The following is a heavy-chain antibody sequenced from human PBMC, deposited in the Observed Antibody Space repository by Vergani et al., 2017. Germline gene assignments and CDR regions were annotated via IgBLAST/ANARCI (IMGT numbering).Heavy chain of an antibody. Sequence: VQLVESGGGVVQPGRSLRLSCAASGFTLSSYGMHWVRQAPGKGLEWVAVISYDGSNKYYADSVKGRFTISRDNSKNTLYLQMNSLRAEDTAVYYCAKDRTGTTLIDGMDVWGQGTTVTVSS. D-gene: IGHD1-7*01. J-gene: IGHJ6*02. CDR2: ISYDGSNK. V-gene: IGHV3-30*18. CDR1: GFTLSSYG. CDR3: AKDRTGTTLIDGMDV.